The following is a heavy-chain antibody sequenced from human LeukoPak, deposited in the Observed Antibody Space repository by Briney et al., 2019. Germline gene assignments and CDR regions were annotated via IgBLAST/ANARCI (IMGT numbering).Heavy chain of an antibody. CDR1: GGSISSYY. CDR3: ARDTYYYGWGSQTPHFDY. J-gene: IGHJ4*02. V-gene: IGHV4-4*07. Sequence: SETLSLTCTVSGGSISSYYWSWIRQPAGKGLEWVGRIHTSGSTNYNPSLKSRVTMSVDTSKNQFSLKLSSVTAADTAVYYCARDTYYYGWGSQTPHFDYWGQGTLVTVSS. D-gene: IGHD3-10*01. CDR2: IHTSGST.